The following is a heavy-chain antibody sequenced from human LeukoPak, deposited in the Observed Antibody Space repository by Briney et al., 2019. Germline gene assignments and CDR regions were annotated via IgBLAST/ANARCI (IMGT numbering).Heavy chain of an antibody. CDR2: ISGSGGST. CDR1: GFTFSSYA. V-gene: IGHV3-23*01. J-gene: IGHJ3*02. Sequence: GGSLRLSCAASGFTFSSYAMSWVRQAPGKGLEWVSAISGSGGSTYYADSVKGRFTISRDNSKNTLYLQMNSLRVEDTAVYYCARSSHYDILTGYSEEDAFDIWGQGTMVTVSS. CDR3: ARSSHYDILTGYSEEDAFDI. D-gene: IGHD3-9*01.